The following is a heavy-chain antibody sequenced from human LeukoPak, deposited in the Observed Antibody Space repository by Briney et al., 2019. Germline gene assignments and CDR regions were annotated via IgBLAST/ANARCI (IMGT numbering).Heavy chain of an antibody. J-gene: IGHJ5*02. D-gene: IGHD1-26*01. V-gene: IGHV5-51*01. CDR2: IYAGDSET. CDR3: ARLTSYSGTNWFEP. CDR1: GYSFTSYW. Sequence: GESLKISCKGSGYSFTSYWSGWVRQLPGKGLGWIGIIYAGDSETRCSTSFQGQVTTSADKSISTAYLQWSSLKASHTAMYYCARLTSYSGTNWFEPWGQGTLVTVSS.